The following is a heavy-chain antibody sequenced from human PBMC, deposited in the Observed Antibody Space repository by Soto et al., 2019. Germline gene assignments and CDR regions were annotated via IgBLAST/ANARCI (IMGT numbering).Heavy chain of an antibody. CDR3: VKVSYVSLTTLGSAFDV. CDR2: ISWSGDNM. J-gene: IGHJ3*01. CDR1: GFTFDDYA. D-gene: IGHD4-4*01. V-gene: IGHV3-9*01. Sequence: QLVESGGGLVQPGRSLRLSCAASGFTFDDYAMHWVRQAPGKGLEWVSGISWSGDNMAYADSVKGRFITSRDNVKNSLYLQMNSLRVEDTALYHCVKVSYVSLTTLGSAFDVWGQGTMVTVS.